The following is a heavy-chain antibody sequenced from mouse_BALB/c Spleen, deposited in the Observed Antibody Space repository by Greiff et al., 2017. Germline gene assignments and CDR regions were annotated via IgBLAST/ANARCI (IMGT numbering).Heavy chain of an antibody. Sequence: VQLKESGPELVKPGASVKISCKASGYSFTGYFMNWVMQSHGKSLEWIGRINPYNGDTFYNQKFKGKATLTVDKSSSTAHMELRSLASEDSAVYYCARGGFYFDYWGQGTTLTVSS. CDR2: INPYNGDT. CDR1: GYSFTGYF. V-gene: IGHV1-20*02. J-gene: IGHJ2*01. CDR3: ARGGFYFDY.